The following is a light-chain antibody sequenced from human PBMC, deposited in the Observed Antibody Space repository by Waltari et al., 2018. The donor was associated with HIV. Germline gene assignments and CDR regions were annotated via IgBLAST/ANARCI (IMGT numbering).Light chain of an antibody. CDR2: EVS. V-gene: IGLV2-23*02. CDR3: CAYAGSTTYVI. CDR1: SSDVGGYNL. Sequence: QSALTQPASVSGSPGQSITISCTGTSSDVGGYNLVSWYQPHPGKAPKLLIYEVSKRPSGVSKRFSGSKSGNTASLTISGLQAEDEADYSCCAYAGSTTYVIFGGGTKLTVL. J-gene: IGLJ2*01.